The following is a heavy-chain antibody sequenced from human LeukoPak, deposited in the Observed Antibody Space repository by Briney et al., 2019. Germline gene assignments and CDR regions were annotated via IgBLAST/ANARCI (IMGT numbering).Heavy chain of an antibody. V-gene: IGHV4-34*01. Sequence: SETLSLTCAVYGGSFGGYYWSWIRQPPGKGLEWIGEINHSGSTNYNPSLKSRVTISVDTSKNQFSLKLSSVTAADTAVYYCASSVGSSSGNWFDPWGQGTLVTVSS. CDR1: GGSFGGYY. J-gene: IGHJ5*02. D-gene: IGHD6-6*01. CDR2: INHSGST. CDR3: ASSVGSSSGNWFDP.